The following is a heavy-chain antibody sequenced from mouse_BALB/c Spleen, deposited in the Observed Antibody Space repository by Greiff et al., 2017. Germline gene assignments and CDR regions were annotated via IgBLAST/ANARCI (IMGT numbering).Heavy chain of an antibody. CDR2: IYPSDSYT. CDR3: TRSGVRRWYCEV. D-gene: IGHD2-2*01. V-gene: IGHV1-69*02. Sequence: VQLQQPGAELVRPGASVKLSCKASGYTFTSYWINWVKQRPGQGLEWIGNIYPSDSYTNYNQKFKDKATLTVDKSSSTAYMQLSSPTSEDSAVYYCTRSGVRRWYCEVWGAGTTVTVSS. J-gene: IGHJ1*01. CDR1: GYTFTSYW.